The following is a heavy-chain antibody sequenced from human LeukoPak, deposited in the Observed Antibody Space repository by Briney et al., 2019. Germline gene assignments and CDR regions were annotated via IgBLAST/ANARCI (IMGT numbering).Heavy chain of an antibody. J-gene: IGHJ3*02. CDR1: GFTFSTNY. Sequence: GGSLRLSCAASGFTFSTNYMSWVRQAPGKGLEWVSVIYSGGSPYYADSVKGRFTISRDNSKNTLYLQMNSLRAEDTAVYYCAKDGRVRGVIDAFDIWGQGTMVTVSS. CDR3: AKDGRVRGVIDAFDI. D-gene: IGHD3-10*01. V-gene: IGHV3-53*01. CDR2: IYSGGSP.